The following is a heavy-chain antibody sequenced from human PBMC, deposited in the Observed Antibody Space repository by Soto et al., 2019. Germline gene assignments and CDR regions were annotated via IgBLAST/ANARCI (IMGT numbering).Heavy chain of an antibody. V-gene: IGHV4-30-4*01. J-gene: IGHJ5*02. CDR3: AREGYCSSTSCSNWFDP. D-gene: IGHD2-2*01. CDR1: GGSISSGDYY. CDR2: VYYSGST. Sequence: PSETLSLTCTVSGGSISSGDYYWNWIRQPPGKDLEWIGYVYYSGSTNYNPSLKSRVTISVDKSKNQFSLKLSSVTAADTAVYYCAREGYCSSTSCSNWFDPWGQGTLVTVS.